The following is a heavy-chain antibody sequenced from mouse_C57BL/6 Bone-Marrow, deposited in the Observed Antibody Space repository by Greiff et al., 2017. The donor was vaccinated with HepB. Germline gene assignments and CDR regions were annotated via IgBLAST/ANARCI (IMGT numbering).Heavy chain of an antibody. CDR3: ARTDPNYFDY. Sequence: EVMLVESGGGLVKPGGSLKLSCAASGFTFSDYGMHWVRQAPEKGLEWVAYISSGSSTIYYADTVKGRFTISRDNAKNTLFLQMTSLRSEDTAIYYCARTDPNYFDYWGQGTTLTVSS. V-gene: IGHV5-17*01. J-gene: IGHJ2*01. CDR2: ISSGSSTI. CDR1: GFTFSDYG.